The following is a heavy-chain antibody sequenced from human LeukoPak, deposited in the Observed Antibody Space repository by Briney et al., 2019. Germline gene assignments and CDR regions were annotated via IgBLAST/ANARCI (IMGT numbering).Heavy chain of an antibody. CDR2: IYTSGST. J-gene: IGHJ5*02. Sequence: SETLSLTCTVSGGSINGYFWSWIRQPPGKGLEWIGRIYTSGSTNYNPSLKSRVTMSVDTSKNQFSLKLSSVTAADTAVYYCARGAYYDFWSGYYGGFDPWGQGTLVTVSS. D-gene: IGHD3-3*01. CDR1: GGSINGYF. V-gene: IGHV4-4*07. CDR3: ARGAYYDFWSGYYGGFDP.